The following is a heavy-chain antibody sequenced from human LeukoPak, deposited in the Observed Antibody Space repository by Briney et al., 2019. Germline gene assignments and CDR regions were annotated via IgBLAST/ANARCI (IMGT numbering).Heavy chain of an antibody. CDR2: FDPEDGET. V-gene: IGHV1-24*01. Sequence: ASVKVSCKVSGYTLTELSMHWVRQAPGKGLEGMGGFDPEDGETIYAQKFQGRVTMTEDTSTDTAYMELSSLRSEDTAVYYCATAVAGTWTFDYWGQGTLVTVSS. CDR1: GYTLTELS. J-gene: IGHJ4*02. CDR3: ATAVAGTWTFDY. D-gene: IGHD6-19*01.